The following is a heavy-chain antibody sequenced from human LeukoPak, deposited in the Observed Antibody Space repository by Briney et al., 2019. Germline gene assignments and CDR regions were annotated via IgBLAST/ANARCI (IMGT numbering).Heavy chain of an antibody. CDR2: ISSSSSYI. CDR1: GFTFSSYS. CDR3: ARDPSPYGDSTDALDY. Sequence: GGSLRLSCAASGFTFSSYSMNWVRQAPGKGLEWVSSISSSSSYIYYADSVKGRFTISRDNAKNSLYLQMNSLRAEDTAVYYGARDPSPYGDSTDALDYWGRGTLVTVSS. V-gene: IGHV3-21*01. J-gene: IGHJ4*02. D-gene: IGHD4-17*01.